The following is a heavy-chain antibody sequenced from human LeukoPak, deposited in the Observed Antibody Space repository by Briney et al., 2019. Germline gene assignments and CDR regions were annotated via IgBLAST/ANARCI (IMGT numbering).Heavy chain of an antibody. D-gene: IGHD1-26*01. CDR1: GFTFSRYW. J-gene: IGHJ5*02. CDR3: ARGLYSGNYR. Sequence: GGSLRLSCAASGFTFSRYWMHWVRQAPGKGLMWVSRISPDGSTTLYADSVKGRFTISRDNAKNTLYLQMNSLGAEDTALYHCARGLYSGNYRWGQGTLVTVSS. V-gene: IGHV3-74*03. CDR2: ISPDGSTT.